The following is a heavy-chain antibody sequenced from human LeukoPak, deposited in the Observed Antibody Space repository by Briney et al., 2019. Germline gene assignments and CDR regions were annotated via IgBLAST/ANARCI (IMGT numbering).Heavy chain of an antibody. D-gene: IGHD3-3*01. CDR2: IKHDGSEI. CDR1: GFTFSNAW. Sequence: GGSLRLSCAASGFTFSNAWMSWVRQAPGKGLEWVANIKHDGSEIYYVDSVKGRFTISRDNAKNSLYMQMNSLRTEDTAIYYCARGLITIPNWFDPWGQGTLVIVSS. V-gene: IGHV3-7*01. J-gene: IGHJ5*02. CDR3: ARGLITIPNWFDP.